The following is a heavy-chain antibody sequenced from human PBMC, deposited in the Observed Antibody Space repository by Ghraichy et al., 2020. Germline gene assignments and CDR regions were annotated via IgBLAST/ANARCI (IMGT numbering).Heavy chain of an antibody. CDR2: ISWDGGRT. J-gene: IGHJ4*02. V-gene: IGHV3-43*01. D-gene: IGHD3-10*01. CDR1: GFTFEDYN. CDR3: VKGSGDASRYYLDD. Sequence: GESLNISCAASGFTFEDYNMHWVRQAPGKGLEWVSLISWDGGRTYYGDSAKGRFTISRDNSKKSLYLQMNSLGNEDSALYYCVKGSGDASRYYLDDWGQGIMVSVSS.